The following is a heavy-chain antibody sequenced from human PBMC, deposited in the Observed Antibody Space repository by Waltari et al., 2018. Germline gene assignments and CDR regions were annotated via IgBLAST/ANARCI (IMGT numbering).Heavy chain of an antibody. CDR2: IKQDGSAK. Sequence: EVQLVESGGGLVQPGGSLRLSCAASGFTFSNYWMTWVRQAPGKGLEWVANIKQDGSAKYYVDSVKGRFTISRDNARNSLFLQMDSLRAEDTAVYYCARLAVWVAHEDFWGQGTLVTVSS. CDR1: GFTFSNYW. D-gene: IGHD1-26*01. J-gene: IGHJ4*02. CDR3: ARLAVWVAHEDF. V-gene: IGHV3-7*01.